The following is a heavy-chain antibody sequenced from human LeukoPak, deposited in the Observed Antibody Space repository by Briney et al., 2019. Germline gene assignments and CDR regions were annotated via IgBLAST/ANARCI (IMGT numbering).Heavy chain of an antibody. D-gene: IGHD4-23*01. V-gene: IGHV1-2*02. CDR3: VRGSPLVVTPYGGNSMDYYYNYGMDV. Sequence: VASVKVSCKASGDTFTGYDMHCGGRDPRQGPEWMGWINHTSGATNYAQQFLQRLTMIRAASISSASLELSSRRSDDTAAIYCVRGSPLVVTPYGGNSMDYYYNYGMDVWGQGTTVTVSS. J-gene: IGHJ6*02. CDR1: GDTFTGYD. CDR2: INHTSGAT.